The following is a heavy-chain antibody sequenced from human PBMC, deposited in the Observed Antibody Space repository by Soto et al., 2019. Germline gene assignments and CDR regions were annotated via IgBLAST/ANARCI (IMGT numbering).Heavy chain of an antibody. J-gene: IGHJ6*02. Sequence: PSETLSLTCGVYGGSIRGYYWSWIRQSPGKGLEWIGDINDNGGTNYNPSLKSRVTTSLDTSKKQVSLMVSSVTAADTAVYYCARGRYSYETIYYKFYYYALDVWGQGTTVTVYS. CDR1: GGSIRGYY. V-gene: IGHV4-34*01. CDR2: INDNGGT. CDR3: ARGRYSYETIYYKFYYYALDV. D-gene: IGHD3-10*01.